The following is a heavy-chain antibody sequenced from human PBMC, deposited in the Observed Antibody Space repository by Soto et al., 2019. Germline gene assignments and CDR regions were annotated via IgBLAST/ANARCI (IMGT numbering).Heavy chain of an antibody. D-gene: IGHD2-15*01. V-gene: IGHV3-30*18. J-gene: IGHJ4*02. CDR1: GFTFSSCA. CDR3: VKDSSPGGYFDS. Sequence: PGGSLRLSCAASGFTFSSCAMSWVRQAPGKGLEWVAVISYDGSEKYYAESVKGRFTVFRDNYKNTLSLQMNSLRSDDTAVYYCVKDSSPGGYFDSWGQGTLVTVSS. CDR2: ISYDGSEK.